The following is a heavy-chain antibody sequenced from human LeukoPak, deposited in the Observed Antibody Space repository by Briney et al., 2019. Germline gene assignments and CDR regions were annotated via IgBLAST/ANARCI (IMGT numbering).Heavy chain of an antibody. CDR3: ARDLEVVIAAAGPGY. D-gene: IGHD6-13*01. V-gene: IGHV3-11*04. CDR2: ISSSGSTI. J-gene: IGHJ4*02. CDR1: GFTFSDYY. Sequence: GGSLRLSCAASGFTFSDYYMSWIRQAPGKGLEWVSYISSSGSTIYYADSVKGRFTISRDNAKNSLYLQMNSLRAEDTAVYYCARDLEVVIAAAGPGYWGQGTLVTVSS.